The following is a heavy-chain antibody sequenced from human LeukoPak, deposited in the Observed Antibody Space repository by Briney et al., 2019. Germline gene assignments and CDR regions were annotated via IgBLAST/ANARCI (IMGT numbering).Heavy chain of an antibody. CDR1: GGSISSSNYY. D-gene: IGHD3-10*01. CDR3: ARRLYYGSGSYDY. Sequence: PSETLSLTCTVSGGSISSSNYYWGWIRQPPGKGLEWIGTIYYSGSSYYNPSLKSRVTIFVDTSKSQFSLRLTSVTAADTAVYYCARRLYYGSGSYDYWGQGALVTVSS. CDR2: IYYSGSS. J-gene: IGHJ4*02. V-gene: IGHV4-39*01.